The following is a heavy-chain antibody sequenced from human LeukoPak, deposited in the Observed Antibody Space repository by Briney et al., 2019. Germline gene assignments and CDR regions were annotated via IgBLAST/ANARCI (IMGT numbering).Heavy chain of an antibody. CDR1: GFTFSSYA. Sequence: PGGSLRLSCAASGFTFSSYAMSWARQAPGKGLEWVSAISGSGGSTYYADSVKGRFTISRDNSKNTLYLQMNSLRAEDTAVYYCAKDFRYSGSYYFDYWGQGTLVTVSS. V-gene: IGHV3-23*01. CDR3: AKDFRYSGSYYFDY. J-gene: IGHJ4*02. D-gene: IGHD1-26*01. CDR2: ISGSGGST.